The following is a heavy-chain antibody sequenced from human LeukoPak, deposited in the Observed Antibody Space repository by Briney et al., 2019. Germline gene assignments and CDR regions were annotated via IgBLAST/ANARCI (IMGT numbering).Heavy chain of an antibody. J-gene: IGHJ6*02. CDR2: ISSSGSTI. CDR3: ASRLEWAYYYYYYGMDV. D-gene: IGHD3-3*01. CDR1: GFTFSSYE. V-gene: IGHV3-48*03. Sequence: GGSLRLSCAASGFTFSSYEMNWVRQAPGKGLEWVSYISSSGSTIYYADSVKGRFTISRDNAKNSLYLQMNSLRAEDTAVYYCASRLEWAYYYYYYGMDVWGQGTTVTVSS.